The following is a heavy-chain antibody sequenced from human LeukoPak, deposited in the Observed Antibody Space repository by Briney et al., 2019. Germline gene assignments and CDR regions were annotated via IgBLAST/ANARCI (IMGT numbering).Heavy chain of an antibody. J-gene: IGHJ6*03. V-gene: IGHV3-21*01. CDR1: GFTFSSYS. D-gene: IGHD2-2*01. CDR2: ISSSSSYI. Sequence: PGGSLRLSCAASGFTFSSYSMNWVRQAPGKGLEWVSSISSSSSYIYYADSVKGRFTISRDNAKNSLYLQMNSLKAEDTAVYYCARGSSTSGDYYYYMDVWGKGTTVTVSS. CDR3: ARGSSTSGDYYYYMDV.